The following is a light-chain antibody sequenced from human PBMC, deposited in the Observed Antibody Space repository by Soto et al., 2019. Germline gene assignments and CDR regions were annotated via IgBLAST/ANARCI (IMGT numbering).Light chain of an antibody. CDR2: AAS. CDR1: QSIGSY. Sequence: DIQMTQSPSSLSASVGDRVTITCRASQSIGSYLNWYQQRPGKAPKLLIFAASSLRSGVSSRFSGSGSGTDFTLTISSVQPEDFASYHCQQSYSSLALTFGPGTKIDIK. J-gene: IGKJ3*01. CDR3: QQSYSSLALT. V-gene: IGKV1-39*01.